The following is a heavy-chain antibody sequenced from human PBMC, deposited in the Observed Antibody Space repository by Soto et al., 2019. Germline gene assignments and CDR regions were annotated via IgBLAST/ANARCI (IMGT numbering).Heavy chain of an antibody. Sequence: EMQLVESGGGLVQPGGSLRLSCVASGFRLSNHFMNWVRQAPGKGLEWVATIKEDGREKYYVESVEGRFTISRDNAKNSLYLEVSNVRDGDTAVYYCARPRFRGMDVWGLGTTVTVSS. V-gene: IGHV3-7*03. CDR1: GFRLSNHF. D-gene: IGHD3-10*01. J-gene: IGHJ6*02. CDR2: IKEDGREK. CDR3: ARPRFRGMDV.